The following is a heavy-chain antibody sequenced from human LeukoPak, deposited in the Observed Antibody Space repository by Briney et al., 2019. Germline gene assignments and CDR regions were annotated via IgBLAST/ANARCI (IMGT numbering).Heavy chain of an antibody. CDR1: GFTFSSYS. V-gene: IGHV3-21*01. D-gene: IGHD4-17*01. CDR3: AKSGGVTTTLGY. Sequence: GGSLRLSCAASGFTFSSYSMNWVRQAPGKGLEWVSSISSSSSYIYYADSVKGRFAISRDNSKNTLYLQMNSLRAEDTAAYYCAKSGGVTTTLGYWGQGTLVTVSS. CDR2: ISSSSSYI. J-gene: IGHJ4*02.